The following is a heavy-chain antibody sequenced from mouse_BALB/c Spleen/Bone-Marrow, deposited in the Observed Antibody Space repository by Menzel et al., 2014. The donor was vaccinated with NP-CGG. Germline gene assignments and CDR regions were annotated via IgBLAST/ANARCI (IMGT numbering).Heavy chain of an antibody. CDR3: ARRYGSLWYFDV. CDR1: GYTFTDYW. J-gene: IGHJ1*01. CDR2: INPSSGYT. D-gene: IGHD1-1*01. V-gene: IGHV1-7*01. Sequence: VQLQQSGAELAKPGASVKMSCKASGYTFTDYWMRWVKQRPGQGLEWIGYINPSSGYTEYNQKFKDKATLTADKSSSTAYMQLNILTSEDSAVYYCARRYGSLWYFDVWGAGTTVTVSS.